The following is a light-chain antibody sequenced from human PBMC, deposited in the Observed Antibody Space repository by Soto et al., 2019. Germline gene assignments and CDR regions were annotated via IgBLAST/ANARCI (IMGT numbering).Light chain of an antibody. CDR3: TSDTSSSTVV. CDR1: SSDVGSYDR. Sequence: SALTQPPSVSGSPGQSVTISCTGTSSDVGSYDRVSWYQQPPGTAPKLMIYDVSNRPSGVPDRFSGSKSGNTASLTISGLQAVDEAAYYCTSDTSSSTVVFGGGTKLTVL. CDR2: DVS. V-gene: IGLV2-18*02. J-gene: IGLJ2*01.